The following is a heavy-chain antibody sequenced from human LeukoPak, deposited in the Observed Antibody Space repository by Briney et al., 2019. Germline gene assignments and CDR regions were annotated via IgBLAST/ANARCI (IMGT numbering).Heavy chain of an antibody. D-gene: IGHD3-3*01. Sequence: GGSLRLSCTASRFTFSSYWMNWVRQAPGKGLEWEANIKQDGSQKYYVDSVKGRFTISRDNAKNSLYLQVNSLRAEDTAVYYCARGSRFGVVGRDAFDIWGQGTVVTVSS. V-gene: IGHV3-7*01. J-gene: IGHJ3*02. CDR2: IKQDGSQK. CDR1: RFTFSSYW. CDR3: ARGSRFGVVGRDAFDI.